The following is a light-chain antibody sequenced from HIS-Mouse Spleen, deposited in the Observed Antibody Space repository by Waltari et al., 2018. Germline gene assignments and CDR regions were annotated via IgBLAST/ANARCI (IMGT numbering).Light chain of an antibody. CDR3: CSYAGSSTFYVV. J-gene: IGLJ2*01. CDR2: EGS. Sequence: QSALTQPASVSGSPGQSITISCTGTSSDVGSYNLVSWYQQHPGKAPKVMIYEGSKRPSGVSNRFSGSKSGNTASLTISGLQAEDEADYYCCSYAGSSTFYVVFGGGTKLTVL. CDR1: SSDVGSYNL. V-gene: IGLV2-23*03.